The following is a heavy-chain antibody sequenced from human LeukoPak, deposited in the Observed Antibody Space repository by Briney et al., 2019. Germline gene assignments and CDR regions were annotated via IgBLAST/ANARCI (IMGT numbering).Heavy chain of an antibody. CDR3: ARDYGSPEYYYGMDV. CDR1: GGSISSGGYY. D-gene: IGHD3-10*01. V-gene: IGHV4-31*03. Sequence: SDTLSLTCTFTGGSISSGGYYWRWIRQRPGKGLEWYGYIYYSGSTYYNPSLNSRVTISVDASKNQFFLKLSSVTAATTAVYYCARDYGSPEYYYGMDVWGKGTTVTVSS. CDR2: IYYSGST. J-gene: IGHJ6*04.